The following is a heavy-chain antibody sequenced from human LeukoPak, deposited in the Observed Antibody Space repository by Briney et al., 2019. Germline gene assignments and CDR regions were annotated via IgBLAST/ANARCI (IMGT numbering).Heavy chain of an antibody. CDR2: IYYSGST. J-gene: IGHJ4*02. V-gene: IGHV4-39*07. CDR1: GGSISSSSYY. Sequence: SETLSLTCTVSGGSISSSSYYWGWIRQPPGKGLEWIGSIYYSGSTYYNPSLKSRVTISVDTSKNQFSLKLSSVTAADTAVYYCAREGDGYTGYWGQGTLVTVSS. CDR3: AREGDGYTGY. D-gene: IGHD5-24*01.